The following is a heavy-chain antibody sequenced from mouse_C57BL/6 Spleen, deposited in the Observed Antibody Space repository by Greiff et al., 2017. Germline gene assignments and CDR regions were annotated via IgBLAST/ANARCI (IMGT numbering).Heavy chain of an antibody. CDR2: IYPGSGST. J-gene: IGHJ4*01. Sequence: VQLQQPGAELVQPGASVKMSCKASGYTFTSYWITWVKQRPGQGLEWIGDIYPGSGSTNYNEKFKSKATLTVDTSSSTAYMQLSSLTSEDSAVYYCASRGAHYAMDYWGQGTSVTVSS. V-gene: IGHV1-55*01. CDR1: GYTFTSYW. CDR3: ASRGAHYAMDY.